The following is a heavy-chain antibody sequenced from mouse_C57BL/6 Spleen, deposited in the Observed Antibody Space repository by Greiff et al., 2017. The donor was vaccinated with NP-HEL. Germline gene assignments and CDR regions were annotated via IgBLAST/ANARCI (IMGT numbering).Heavy chain of an antibody. Sequence: EVKLMESEGGLVQPGSSMKLSCTASGFTFSDYYMAWVRQVPEKGLEWVANINYDGSSTYYLDSLKSRFIISRDNAKNILYLQMSSLKSEDTATYYCARDQDGNYAMDYWGQGTSVTVSS. CDR2: INYDGSST. J-gene: IGHJ4*01. D-gene: IGHD2-1*01. CDR1: GFTFSDYY. V-gene: IGHV5-16*01. CDR3: ARDQDGNYAMDY.